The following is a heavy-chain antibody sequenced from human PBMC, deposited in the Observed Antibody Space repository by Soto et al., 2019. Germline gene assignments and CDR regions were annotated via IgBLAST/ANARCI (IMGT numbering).Heavy chain of an antibody. Sequence: QVQLVESGGGAVQPGRSLRLSCAASGFTFSNNGIHWVRQAPGKGLEWVAVISSDGINKYYADSVKGRSNIPRDNSKNTLALQMHSLRLGDTAVYYCTMDLYDGSSRFDYWCQGNLVTVSS. CDR3: TMDLYDGSSRFDY. CDR2: ISSDGINK. V-gene: IGHV3-30*03. CDR1: GFTFSNNG. D-gene: IGHD2-15*01. J-gene: IGHJ4*02.